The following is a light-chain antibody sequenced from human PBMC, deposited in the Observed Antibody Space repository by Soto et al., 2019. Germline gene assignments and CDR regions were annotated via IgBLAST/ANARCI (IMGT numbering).Light chain of an antibody. CDR3: CSYAGSSTSHVV. CDR1: SSDVGSYNL. Sequence: QSVLTQPASVSGSPGQSITISCTGTSSDVGSYNLVSWYQQHPGKAPKLMIYEGSKRPSGVSNRVSGSKSGNTASLTISGLQAEDEADYYCCSYAGSSTSHVVFGGGTKLTVL. V-gene: IGLV2-23*01. J-gene: IGLJ2*01. CDR2: EGS.